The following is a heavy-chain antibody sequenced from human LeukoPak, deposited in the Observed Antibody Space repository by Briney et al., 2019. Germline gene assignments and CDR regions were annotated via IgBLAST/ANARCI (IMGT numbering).Heavy chain of an antibody. CDR3: ATAPPTDKGSYQYYFDY. V-gene: IGHV1-24*01. CDR2: FDPEDGET. Sequence: ASVKVSCKVSGYTLTELSMHWVRQAPGKGLEWMGGFDPEDGETIYAQKFQGRVTMTEDTSTDTAYMELSSLRSEDTAVYYCATAPPTDKGSYQYYFDYWGQGTLVTVSS. J-gene: IGHJ4*02. CDR1: GYTLTELS. D-gene: IGHD1-26*01.